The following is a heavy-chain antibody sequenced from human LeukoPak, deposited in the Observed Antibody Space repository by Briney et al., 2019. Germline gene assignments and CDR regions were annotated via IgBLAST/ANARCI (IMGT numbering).Heavy chain of an antibody. CDR3: ARLTITMVRGARKHYYYYMDV. CDR2: IYHSGST. J-gene: IGHJ6*03. Sequence: SGTLSLTCAVSGGSISSSNWWSWVRQPPGKGLEWIGEIYHSGSTNYNPSLKSRVTISVDKSKNQFSLKLSSVTAADTAVYYCARLTITMVRGARKHYYYYMDVWGKGTTVTVSS. CDR1: GGSISSSNW. D-gene: IGHD3-10*01. V-gene: IGHV4-4*02.